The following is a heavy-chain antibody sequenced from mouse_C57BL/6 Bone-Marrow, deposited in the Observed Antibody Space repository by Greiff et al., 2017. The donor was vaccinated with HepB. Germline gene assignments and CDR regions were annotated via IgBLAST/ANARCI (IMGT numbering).Heavy chain of an antibody. CDR3: ARYDGYYPWYFDV. Sequence: VQLQQSGPELVKPGASVKISCKASGYAFSSSWMNWVKQRPGKGLEWIGRIYPGDGDTNYNGKFKGKATLTADKSSSTAYMQLSSLTSEDSAVYFCARYDGYYPWYFDVWGTGTTVTVSS. J-gene: IGHJ1*03. D-gene: IGHD2-3*01. CDR2: IYPGDGDT. CDR1: GYAFSSSW. V-gene: IGHV1-82*01.